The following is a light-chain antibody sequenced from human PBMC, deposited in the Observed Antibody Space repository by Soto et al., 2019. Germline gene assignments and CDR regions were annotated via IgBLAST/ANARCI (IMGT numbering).Light chain of an antibody. CDR3: QHYNTYSKT. V-gene: IGKV3-20*01. CDR1: QSVSSSY. CDR2: GAS. Sequence: EIVLTQSPGTLSLSPGERATLSCRASQSVSSSYLAWYQQKPGQAPRLLIYGASSRATGIPARFSGSGSGTDFTLTISSLQPDDSAIYYCQHYNTYSKTFGPGTKVDIK. J-gene: IGKJ3*01.